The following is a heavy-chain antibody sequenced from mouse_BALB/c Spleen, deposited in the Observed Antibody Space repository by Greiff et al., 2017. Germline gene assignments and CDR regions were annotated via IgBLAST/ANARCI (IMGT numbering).Heavy chain of an antibody. CDR3: TRYGSSSPWFAY. V-gene: IGHV1S81*02. J-gene: IGHJ3*01. CDR2: INPSNGGT. D-gene: IGHD1-1*01. CDR1: GYTFTSYY. Sequence: VKLQESGAELVKPGASVKLSCKASGYTFTSYYMYWVKQRPGQGLEWIGEINPSNGGTNFNEKFKSKATLTVDKSSSTAYMQLSSLTSEDSAVYYCTRYGSSSPWFAYWGQGTLVTVSA.